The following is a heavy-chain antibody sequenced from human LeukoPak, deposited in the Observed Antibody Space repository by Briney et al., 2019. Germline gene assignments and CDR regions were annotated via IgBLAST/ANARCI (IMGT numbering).Heavy chain of an antibody. D-gene: IGHD1-14*01. V-gene: IGHV3-23*01. CDR2: LNTDGAWI. Sequence: GGSLRLSCAASGFTFRNYVMSWVRLAPGKGLEWVSGLNTDGAWIYYADSVKGRFTISRDNSENTLYLQMDSLRADDTAMYYCAKGKVNHLGGLDYWGQGTLVTVSS. CDR1: GFTFRNYV. CDR3: AKGKVNHLGGLDY. J-gene: IGHJ4*02.